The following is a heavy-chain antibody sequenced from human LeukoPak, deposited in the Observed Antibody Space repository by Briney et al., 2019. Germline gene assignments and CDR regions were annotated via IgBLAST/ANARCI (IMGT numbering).Heavy chain of an antibody. V-gene: IGHV1-69*04. D-gene: IGHD6-19*01. CDR1: GGTFSSYA. CDR2: IIPIFGIA. CDR3: ARVSKAVAGYFDY. Sequence: GASVKVSCKPSGGTFSSYAISSVRQAPGQGLEWMGRIIPIFGIANYAQKFQGRVTITADKSTSTAYMELSSLRSEDTAVYYCARVSKAVAGYFDYWGRGTLVTVSS. J-gene: IGHJ4*02.